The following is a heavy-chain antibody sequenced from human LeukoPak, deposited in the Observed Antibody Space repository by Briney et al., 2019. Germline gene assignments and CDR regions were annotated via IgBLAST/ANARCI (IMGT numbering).Heavy chain of an antibody. V-gene: IGHV4-59*11. Sequence: SETLSLTCTVSGGSISPLYWGWIRQAPGKGLEFIGYIYYSGSTNFNPFLKSRVTLSVDTSKSQISLKLTSVTAADTAVYYCARGGVAAKYYFDFWGQGTLVTVSS. CDR2: IYYSGST. D-gene: IGHD3-10*01. CDR3: ARGGVAAKYYFDF. J-gene: IGHJ4*02. CDR1: GGSISPLY.